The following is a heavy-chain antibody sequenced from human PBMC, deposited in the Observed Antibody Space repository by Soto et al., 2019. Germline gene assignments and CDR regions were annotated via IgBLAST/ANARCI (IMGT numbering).Heavy chain of an antibody. V-gene: IGHV4-39*01. D-gene: IGHD2-2*01. CDR1: GGSVSSTSYY. Sequence: QVQLQESGPGLVKPSEALSLTCNVSGGSVSSTSYYWGWIRQSPGKGLEWIANIYFNGNTYYNPSLKSRVTISLDTSKNQFSLNLTSVAAADTAVYYCTRQYLGCFDPWGQGTLVTVSS. CDR2: IYFNGNT. J-gene: IGHJ5*02. CDR3: TRQYLGCFDP.